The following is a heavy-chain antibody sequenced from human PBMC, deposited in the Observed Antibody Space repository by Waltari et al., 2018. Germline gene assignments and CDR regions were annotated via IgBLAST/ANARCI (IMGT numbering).Heavy chain of an antibody. J-gene: IGHJ4*02. Sequence: NGWGRVRRSPRRGRVWIGRSHHMGNTHYDPSLQSVVARSVDKPNNDFSLNLNSVTAADTAIYYCAGYRAIGLFVDYWGRGTLVTVSS. CDR3: AGYRAIGLFVDY. CDR1: NG. V-gene: IGHV4-4*02. D-gene: IGHD2-2*01. CDR2: SHHMGNT.